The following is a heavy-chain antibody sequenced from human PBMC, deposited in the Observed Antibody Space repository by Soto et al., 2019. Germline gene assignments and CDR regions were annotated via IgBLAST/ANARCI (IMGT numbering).Heavy chain of an antibody. V-gene: IGHV3-7*01. D-gene: IGHD2-15*01. CDR2: IKQDGSET. Sequence: EVQLEESGGGWVQPGGSLRLSCTGFGLIFSSYWMSWVRQAPGKGLEWVANIKQDGSETYYVDSVRGRFTISRANAKNVLFLQMNSLRAEDTAVYYCARDPRPHQIAVVASSPDYRGQGTLVCVSS. CDR1: GLIFSSYW. J-gene: IGHJ4*02. CDR3: ARDPRPHQIAVVASSPDY.